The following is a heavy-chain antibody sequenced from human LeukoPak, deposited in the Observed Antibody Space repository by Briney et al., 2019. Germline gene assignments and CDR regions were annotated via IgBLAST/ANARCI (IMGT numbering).Heavy chain of an antibody. CDR3: ARTRGDYGDYGYFDL. V-gene: IGHV4-59*01. CDR1: GGSISSYY. Sequence: SETLSLTCTVSGGSISSYYWSWIRQPPGKGLEWIGYIYYSGSTNYNPSLKSRVTISVDTSKNQFSLKLSSVTAADTAVYYCARTRGDYGDYGYFDLWGRGTLVTVSS. CDR2: IYYSGST. J-gene: IGHJ2*01. D-gene: IGHD4-17*01.